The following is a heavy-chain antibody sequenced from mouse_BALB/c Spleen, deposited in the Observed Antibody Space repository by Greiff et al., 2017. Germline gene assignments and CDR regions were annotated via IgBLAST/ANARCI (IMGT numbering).Heavy chain of an antibody. D-gene: IGHD2-14*01. CDR1: GFTFSNYW. V-gene: IGHV6-6*02. Sequence: DVMLVESGGGLVQPGGSMKLSCVASGFTFSNYWMNWVRQSPEKGLEWVAEIRLKSNNYATHYAESVKGRFTISRDDSKSSVYLQMNNLRAEDTGIYYCTRYYRRAMDYWGQGTSVTVSS. CDR3: TRYYRRAMDY. CDR2: IRLKSNNYAT. J-gene: IGHJ4*01.